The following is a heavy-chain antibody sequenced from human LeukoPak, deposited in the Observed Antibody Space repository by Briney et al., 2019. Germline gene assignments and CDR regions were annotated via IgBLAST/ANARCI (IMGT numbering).Heavy chain of an antibody. J-gene: IGHJ6*03. CDR2: IYYSGST. Sequence: SETLSLTCTVSGGSISSSSYYWGWIRHPPGKGLGWIGSIYYSGSTYYNPFLKSRVTISVDTSKNQFSLKLSSVTAADWAVYYCARLYYDFWSGYAYYYYMDVCGKGTTVTVSS. CDR1: GGSISSSSYY. D-gene: IGHD3-3*01. CDR3: ARLYYDFWSGYAYYYYMDV. V-gene: IGHV4-39*01.